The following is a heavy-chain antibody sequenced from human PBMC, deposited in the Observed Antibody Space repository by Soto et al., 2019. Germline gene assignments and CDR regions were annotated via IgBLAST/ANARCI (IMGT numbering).Heavy chain of an antibody. J-gene: IGHJ6*02. CDR1: GFTVSSNY. CDR2: IYSGGTT. CDR3: ARGGSASGGYYSYVMEV. D-gene: IGHD1-26*01. Sequence: EVQLVESGGGLVQPGGSLRLSCTASGFTVSSNYMSWVRQAPGKGLEWVSVIYSGGTTYYADSVKGRFTISRDNSKNTLYLQMNSLRAEDTAVYYCARGGSASGGYYSYVMEVWGQGTTVTVSS. V-gene: IGHV3-66*01.